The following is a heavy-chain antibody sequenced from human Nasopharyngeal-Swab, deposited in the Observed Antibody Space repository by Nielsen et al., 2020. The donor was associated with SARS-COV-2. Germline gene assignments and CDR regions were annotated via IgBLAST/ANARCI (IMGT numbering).Heavy chain of an antibody. CDR1: GFTFSSYA. CDR2: ISGSGGST. J-gene: IGHJ2*01. CDR3: AKTASSSLYWYFDL. Sequence: GESLKISCAASGFTFSSYAMSWVRQAPGKGLEWVSAISGSGGSTYYADSVKGRFTISRDNSKNTLYLQMNSLRAEDTAVYCCAKTASSSLYWYFDLWGRGTLVTVSS. V-gene: IGHV3-23*01. D-gene: IGHD6-6*01.